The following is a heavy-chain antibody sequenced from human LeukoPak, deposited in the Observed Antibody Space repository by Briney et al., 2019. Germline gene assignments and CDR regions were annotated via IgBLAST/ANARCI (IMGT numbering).Heavy chain of an antibody. J-gene: IGHJ4*02. Sequence: GGSLRLSCAASGFTFSSYGMTWVRQAPGKGLEWVAVISYDGSNKYYADSVKGRFTISRDNSKNTLYLQMNSLRAEDTAVYYCARDINQEWPPYYFDYWGQGTLVTVSS. CDR1: GFTFSSYG. D-gene: IGHD3-3*01. CDR2: ISYDGSNK. V-gene: IGHV3-30*03. CDR3: ARDINQEWPPYYFDY.